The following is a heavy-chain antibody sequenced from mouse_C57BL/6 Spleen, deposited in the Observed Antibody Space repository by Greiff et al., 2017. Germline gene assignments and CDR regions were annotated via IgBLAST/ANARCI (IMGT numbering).Heavy chain of an antibody. V-gene: IGHV1-82*01. Sequence: VMLQESGPGLVKPGASGRISCKASGFAFSGSWMNWVRQRPGKGLEWIGRIYPGDGDTNYNGKFKGKATLTADKSSSTAYMQLSSLTAEDSAVYFGAREGGADWGQGTLVTVSA. CDR1: GFAFSGSW. CDR2: IYPGDGDT. CDR3: AREGGAD. J-gene: IGHJ3*01.